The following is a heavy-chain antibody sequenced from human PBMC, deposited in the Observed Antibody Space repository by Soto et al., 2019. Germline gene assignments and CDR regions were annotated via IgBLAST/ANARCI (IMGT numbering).Heavy chain of an antibody. Sequence: QVQLVQSGAEVRKPGASVTVSCRSSGDSFNDYYIHWVRQAPGQGFEWMGWINPNGGVTKYAQKFQGWVSMTRDTSIRTVYMQLSRIRSDDTAVYYCARESGGATAPLDYYYFYMDVWGTGTTVTVSS. CDR1: GDSFNDYY. D-gene: IGHD1-26*01. CDR3: ARESGGATAPLDYYYFYMDV. V-gene: IGHV1-2*04. J-gene: IGHJ6*03. CDR2: INPNGGVT.